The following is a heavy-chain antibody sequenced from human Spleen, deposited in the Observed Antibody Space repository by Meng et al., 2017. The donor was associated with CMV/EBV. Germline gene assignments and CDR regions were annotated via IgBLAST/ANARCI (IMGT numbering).Heavy chain of an antibody. V-gene: IGHV4-34*01. CDR1: GGSFSGYY. J-gene: IGHJ4*02. D-gene: IGHD2-2*01. CDR3: ARFYCTSTSCPYYFDF. Sequence: GSLRLSCAVYGGSFSGYYWSWIRQPPGKGLEWIGEINHSGSTNYNPSLKSRVTISVDTSKNQFSLRLSSVTAADTAVYFCARFYCTSTSCPYYFDFWGQGTLVTVSS. CDR2: INHSGST.